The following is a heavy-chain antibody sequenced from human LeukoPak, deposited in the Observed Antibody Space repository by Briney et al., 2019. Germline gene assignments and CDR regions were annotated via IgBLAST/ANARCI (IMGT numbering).Heavy chain of an antibody. CDR3: ARVTGYIVEDYFDY. V-gene: IGHV4-59*01. D-gene: IGHD3-22*01. CDR2: IYYSGST. Sequence: SETLSLTCAASGGSISSYDWRWIRQPPGKGLEWIGYIYYSGSTNYNPSLKRRVTISVDTSKNQFSLRLSSVTSADTAVYYCARVTGYIVEDYFDYWGQGTLVTVSS. J-gene: IGHJ4*02. CDR1: GGSISSYD.